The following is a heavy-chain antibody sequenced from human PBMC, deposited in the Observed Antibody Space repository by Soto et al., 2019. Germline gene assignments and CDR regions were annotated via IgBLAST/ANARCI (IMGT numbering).Heavy chain of an antibody. CDR3: ARDHLHSSSWYLNY. Sequence: ASVKVSCKASGGTFSSYAISWVRQAPGQGLEWMGWISAYNGNTNYAQKLQGRVTMTTDTSTSTAYMELRSLRSDDTAVYYCARDHLHSSSWYLNYWGQGTLVTVSS. J-gene: IGHJ4*02. CDR2: ISAYNGNT. CDR1: GGTFSSYA. V-gene: IGHV1-18*01. D-gene: IGHD6-13*01.